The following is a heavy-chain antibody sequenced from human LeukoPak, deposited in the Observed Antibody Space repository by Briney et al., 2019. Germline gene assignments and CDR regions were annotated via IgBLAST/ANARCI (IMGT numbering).Heavy chain of an antibody. CDR2: ISSSGTTI. CDR3: ARVLDINWFDP. CDR1: GFTFSDYY. V-gene: IGHV3-11*04. J-gene: IGHJ5*02. Sequence: GGSLRLSCAASGFTFSDYYMTWIRQAPGKGLEWVSYISSSGTTIYYANSMKGRFTISRDNAKNSLFLQMNSLRVEDTAVYYCARVLDINWFDPWGQGTLVTVSS.